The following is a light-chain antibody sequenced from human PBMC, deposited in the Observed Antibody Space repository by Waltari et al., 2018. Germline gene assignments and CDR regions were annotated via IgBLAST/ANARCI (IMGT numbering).Light chain of an antibody. CDR1: GIAIGGSHF. CDR2: DVT. J-gene: IGLJ2*01. Sequence: QSALTQPASVSGSPGHSITIFCTGTGIAIGGSHFVSWYQQHPGKAPQVIIYDVTNRPSGVSDRFSGSKSGNTASLTISGLQAEDEADYYCSSQSSNNVVLFGGGTQLTV. CDR3: SSQSSNNVVL. V-gene: IGLV2-14*01.